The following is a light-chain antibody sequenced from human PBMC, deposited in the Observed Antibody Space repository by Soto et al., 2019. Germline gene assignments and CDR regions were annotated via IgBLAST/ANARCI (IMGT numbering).Light chain of an antibody. J-gene: IGKJ1*01. CDR2: DVS. V-gene: IGKV1-5*01. Sequence: DIQMTQSPSTLSASVGDRVTITCRASQSISRWLAWYQQKPGKAPKLLIYDVSSLESGVPSRFSGSGSGFRGSESGTEFTLTISSLQPDDFPAYYCQPYTSLWTFGQGTKVEIK. CDR3: QPYTSLWT. CDR1: QSISRW.